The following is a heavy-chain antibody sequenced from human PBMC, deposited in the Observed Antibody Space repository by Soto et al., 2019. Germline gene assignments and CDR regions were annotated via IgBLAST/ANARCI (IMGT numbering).Heavy chain of an antibody. J-gene: IGHJ4*02. CDR2: IYYSGST. CDR3: ARVRFLEWLGGYYFDY. D-gene: IGHD3-3*01. CDR1: GGSISSYY. Sequence: TSEPLCLTCTVSGGSISSYYWSWIRQPPGKGLEWIGYIYYSGSTNYNPSLKSRVTISVDTSKNQFSLKLSSVTAADTAVYYCARVRFLEWLGGYYFDYWGQGTLVTVSS. V-gene: IGHV4-59*01.